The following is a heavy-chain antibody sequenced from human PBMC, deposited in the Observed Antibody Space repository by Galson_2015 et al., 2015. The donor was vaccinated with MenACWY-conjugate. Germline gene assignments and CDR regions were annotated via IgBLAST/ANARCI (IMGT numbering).Heavy chain of an antibody. CDR2: ISGSGAGT. CDR3: AKSGTGIAVVPSARMAMDV. Sequence: SLRLSCAASGFTFSSYVMSWVRQAPGKGLEWVSGISGSGAGTSYGDSVKGRFTISRDNPKNTLYVQMNGLRAEDTAVYYCAKSGTGIAVVPSARMAMDVWGQGTTVTVSS. J-gene: IGHJ6*02. D-gene: IGHD2-2*01. CDR1: GFTFSSYV. V-gene: IGHV3-23*01.